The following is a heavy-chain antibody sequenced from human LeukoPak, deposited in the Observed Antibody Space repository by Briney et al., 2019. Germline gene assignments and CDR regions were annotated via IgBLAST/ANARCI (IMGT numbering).Heavy chain of an antibody. J-gene: IGHJ5*02. D-gene: IGHD2/OR15-2a*01. V-gene: IGHV1-18*01. CDR2: ISAYNGNT. Sequence: EASVKVSCKASGYTFTSYGISWVRQAPGQGLEWMGWISAYNGNTNYAQKLQGRVTMTTDTSTSTAYMELRSPRSDDTAVYYCARFFMPKGWFDPWGQGTLVTVSS. CDR1: GYTFTSYG. CDR3: ARFFMPKGWFDP.